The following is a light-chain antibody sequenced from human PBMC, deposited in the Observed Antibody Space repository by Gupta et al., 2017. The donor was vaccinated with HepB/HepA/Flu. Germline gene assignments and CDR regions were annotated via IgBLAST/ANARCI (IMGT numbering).Light chain of an antibody. CDR1: SSDVGGYNY. CDR2: EVS. CDR3: QSYKSRSTLWV. J-gene: IGLJ3*02. Sequence: QSALTQPASLSASPGQSSTISCTGTSSDVGGYNYVSWYQQHPGKAPKLMMYEVSNRPSGVPNRFFGSKSGTTASLTIIGVQAEDEADYYCQSYKSRSTLWVFGGGTKLTVL. V-gene: IGLV2-14*01.